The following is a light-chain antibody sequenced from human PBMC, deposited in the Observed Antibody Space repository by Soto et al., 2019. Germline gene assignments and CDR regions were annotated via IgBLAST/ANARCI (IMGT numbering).Light chain of an antibody. CDR2: AAS. Sequence: AIRMTQSPSSFSASTGDRVTITCRASQGISSYLAWYQQKPAKAPKLLIYAASTLQSGVPSRFSGSVSGTDFTLTVSYLQSEDFATYYCLQYYSYPLTCGGGTKVEIK. CDR3: LQYYSYPLT. J-gene: IGKJ4*01. V-gene: IGKV1-8*01. CDR1: QGISSY.